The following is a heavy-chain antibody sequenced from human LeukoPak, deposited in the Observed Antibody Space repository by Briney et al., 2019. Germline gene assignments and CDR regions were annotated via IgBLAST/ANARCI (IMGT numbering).Heavy chain of an antibody. J-gene: IGHJ4*02. Sequence: PSQTLSLTCTVSGGSISSGGYYWSWIRQPPGKGLEWIGYIYHSGSTYYNPSLKSRLTISVDRSKNQFSLKLSSVTAADTAVYYCARNSGPFDYWGRGTLVTVSS. CDR3: ARNSGPFDY. CDR1: GGSISSGGYY. V-gene: IGHV4-30-2*01. CDR2: IYHSGST. D-gene: IGHD5-12*01.